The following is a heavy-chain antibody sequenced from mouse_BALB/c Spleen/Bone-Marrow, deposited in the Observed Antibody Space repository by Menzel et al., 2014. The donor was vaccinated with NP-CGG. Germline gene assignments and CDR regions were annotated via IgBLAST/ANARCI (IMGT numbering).Heavy chain of an antibody. CDR1: GYTLSNYW. J-gene: IGHJ4*01. V-gene: IGHV1-9*01. CDR3: ARGWYSMDD. Sequence: VQLQESGAEQMQPGASVKVSCKATGYTLSNYWIEWVKQRPGHGLEWIGEILPGNTNANYNEKFKGRATFTADTSSNAAYMQLSSLTSEDSAVYYCARGWYSMDDWGQGTSVTVSS. CDR2: ILPGNTNA.